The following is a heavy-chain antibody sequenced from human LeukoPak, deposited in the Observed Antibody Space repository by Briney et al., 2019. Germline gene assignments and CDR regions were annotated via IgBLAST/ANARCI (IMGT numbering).Heavy chain of an antibody. CDR2: IRYDGSNK. CDR1: GFTFSSYG. CDR3: AKAPPGYSSSWYNDYYYYMDV. V-gene: IGHV3-30*02. Sequence: GGSLRLSCAASGFTFSSYGMHWVRQAPGKGLEWVAFIRYDGSNKYYADSVKGRFTISRDNSKNTLYLQMNSLRAEDTAVYYCAKAPPGYSSSWYNDYYYYMDVWGKGTTVTVSS. J-gene: IGHJ6*03. D-gene: IGHD6-13*01.